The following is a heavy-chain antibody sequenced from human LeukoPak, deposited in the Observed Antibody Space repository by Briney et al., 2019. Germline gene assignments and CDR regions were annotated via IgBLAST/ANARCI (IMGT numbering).Heavy chain of an antibody. CDR3: AREGCTNGVCDRVLYYFDY. J-gene: IGHJ4*02. CDR1: GFTLSSYS. CDR2: ISSSSSYI. Sequence: GGSLRLSCAASGFTLSSYSMNWVRQAPGKGLEWVSSISSSSSYIYYADSVKGRFTISRDNAKNSLYLQMNSLRAEDTAVYYCAREGCTNGVCDRVLYYFDYWGQGTLVTVSS. D-gene: IGHD2-8*01. V-gene: IGHV3-21*01.